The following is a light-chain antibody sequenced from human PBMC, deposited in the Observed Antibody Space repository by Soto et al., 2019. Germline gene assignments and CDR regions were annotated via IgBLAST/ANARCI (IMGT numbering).Light chain of an antibody. CDR1: QGIGNA. Sequence: TGSPSSLSASVGDRVTISCRASQGIGNALGWYQQKPGKPPKVLIYGASNLQSGVPPRFSGSGSGTDFTLTISSLEPEDSAVYYCQQRSNWPPWTFGQGTKVDIK. V-gene: IGKV1-6*02. J-gene: IGKJ1*01. CDR3: QQRSNWPPWT. CDR2: GAS.